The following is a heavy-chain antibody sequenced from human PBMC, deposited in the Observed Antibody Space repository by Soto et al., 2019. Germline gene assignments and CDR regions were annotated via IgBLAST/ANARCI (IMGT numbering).Heavy chain of an antibody. D-gene: IGHD1-1*01. J-gene: IGHJ6*02. CDR1: GFTFSSYG. Sequence: GGSLRLSCAASGFTFSSYGMHWVRQAPGKRLEWVAVISYDGSNKYYGDSVKGRFTVSRATSKNTLFLHMNSLRAEDTALYFCAKDGTTDGIHYYGMDIWGQGTTVTVSS. CDR3: AKDGTTDGIHYYGMDI. CDR2: ISYDGSNK. V-gene: IGHV3-30*18.